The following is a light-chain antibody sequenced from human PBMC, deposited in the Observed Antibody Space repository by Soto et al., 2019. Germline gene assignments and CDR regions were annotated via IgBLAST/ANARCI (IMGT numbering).Light chain of an antibody. V-gene: IGLV2-14*03. J-gene: IGLJ1*01. Sequence: SALTQPASVSGSPGQSITISCTGTSSDIGDSNYVSWYQQHPGKAPKLVIYDVSNRPSGVSNRFSGSKSANTASLTISGLQAEDEADYYCSSYRSSSTSYVFGTGTKVTVL. CDR1: SSDIGDSNY. CDR3: SSYRSSSTSYV. CDR2: DVS.